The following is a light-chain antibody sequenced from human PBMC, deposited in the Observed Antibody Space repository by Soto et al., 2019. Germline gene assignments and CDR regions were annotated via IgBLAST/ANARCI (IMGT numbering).Light chain of an antibody. J-gene: IGKJ5*01. CDR2: GAS. CDR3: QQYHKWPPIT. V-gene: IGKV3-15*01. Sequence: EVVMTQSPVTLSVSPGESATLSCRASQSVDGYLAWYHQKPGQAPRLLIYGASTRATGVTARFRGGGSGTEFTLTISSLQSEDSAVYYCQQYHKWPPITFGQGTRLEIK. CDR1: QSVDGY.